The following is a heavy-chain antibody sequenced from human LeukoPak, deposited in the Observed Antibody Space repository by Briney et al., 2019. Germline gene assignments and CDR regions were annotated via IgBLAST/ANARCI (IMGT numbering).Heavy chain of an antibody. V-gene: IGHV1-2*02. D-gene: IGHD2-2*01. J-gene: IGHJ5*02. CDR3: ARAGIVVVRNCFDP. CDR1: GYTFTGYH. Sequence: VASVKVSCKASGYTFTGYHMHWVRQAPGQGLEWMGWINPNSGGTNYAQKFQGRVTMTRDTSISTAYMELSRLRSDDTAVYYCARAGIVVVRNCFDPWGQGTLVTVSS. CDR2: INPNSGGT.